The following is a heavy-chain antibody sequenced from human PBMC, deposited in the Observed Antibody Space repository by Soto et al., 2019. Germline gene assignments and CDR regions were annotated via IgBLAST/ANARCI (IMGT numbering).Heavy chain of an antibody. J-gene: IGHJ3*01. CDR3: ASICPVRGVFDF. CDR1: GFKSSDFG. V-gene: IGHV3-33*01. D-gene: IGHD3-3*01. Sequence: AAGFKSSDFGGRRVLKATGKGLEWVAVIWYDGSNKYYADSVKGRFTISRDNSRNTLYLQMNSLRAEDTAVQYCASICPVRGVFDFLVNGTMDTVSS. CDR2: IWYDGSNK.